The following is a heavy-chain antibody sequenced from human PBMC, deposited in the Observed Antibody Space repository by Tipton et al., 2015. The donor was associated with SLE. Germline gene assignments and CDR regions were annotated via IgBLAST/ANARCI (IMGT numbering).Heavy chain of an antibody. CDR3: ARDVEEDAFDI. CDR2: ISGYNGNT. D-gene: IGHD2-21*01. CDR1: GYTFTNYD. V-gene: IGHV1-18*04. J-gene: IGHJ3*02. Sequence: QVQLVQSGAEVKKPGASVRVSCKASGYTFTNYDINWVRQAPGQGLEWMGWISGYNGNTNYAQKLQGRVTMTTDTSTSTAFMELRSLRSDDTAVYFCARDVEEDAFDIWGQGTMVTVSS.